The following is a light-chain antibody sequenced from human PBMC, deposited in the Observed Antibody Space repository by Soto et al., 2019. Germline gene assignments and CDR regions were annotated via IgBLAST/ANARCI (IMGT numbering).Light chain of an antibody. CDR2: STN. Sequence: QTVVTQEPSFSVSPGGTVTLTCGLTSGSVSTNNYPSWYQQTPGQAPRTLVYSTNTRSSGVPDRFSGSILGNKAALTITGAQAEDEGDYYCALYLGSGTRVFGSGTKVTVL. J-gene: IGLJ1*01. V-gene: IGLV8-61*01. CDR1: SGSVSTNNY. CDR3: ALYLGSGTRV.